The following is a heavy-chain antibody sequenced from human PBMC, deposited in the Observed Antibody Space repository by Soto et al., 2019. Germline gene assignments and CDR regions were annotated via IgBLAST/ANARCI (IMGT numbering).Heavy chain of an antibody. CDR3: AGAPNWAYLDC. J-gene: IGHJ4*02. CDR2: IYYTGST. D-gene: IGHD7-27*01. CDR1: SGSISTYY. Sequence: QVQLQESGPGLVKPSETLSLTCTVSSGSISTYYWSWIRQPPGKGLEWIGYIYYTGSTNYNPSLKTRVAISMDTAKNQFSLNLSAVTAADTAVYYGAGAPNWAYLDCWGLGTLVSVAS. V-gene: IGHV4-59*01.